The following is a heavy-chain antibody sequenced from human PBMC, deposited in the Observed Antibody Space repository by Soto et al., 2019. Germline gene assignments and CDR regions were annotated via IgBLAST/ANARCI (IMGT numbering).Heavy chain of an antibody. CDR2: ISYDGSNK. CDR1: GFTFSSYA. D-gene: IGHD3-22*01. CDR3: AKAPGDSSGYLYYYYGMDV. V-gene: IGHV3-30-3*01. J-gene: IGHJ6*02. Sequence: PGGSLRLSCSVFGFTFSSYAMHWVRQAPGKGLEWVAVISYDGSNKYYADSVKGRFTISRDNSKNTLYLQMNSLRAEDTAVYYCAKAPGDSSGYLYYYYGMDVWGQGTTVTVSS.